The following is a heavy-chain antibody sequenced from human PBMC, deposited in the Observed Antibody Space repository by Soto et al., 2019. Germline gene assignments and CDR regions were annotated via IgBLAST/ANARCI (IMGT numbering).Heavy chain of an antibody. D-gene: IGHD6-19*01. CDR1: GFTLSNNG. CDR3: SGHGSGSA. V-gene: IGHV3-23*01. J-gene: IGHJ5*02. Sequence: GGSLRLSCAASGFTLSNNGMTWARQAPGKGLEWVSDITGSGRTYYADSVKGGLTISRDISKNTLYLQMNSLRAEDTAVYYCSGHGSGSAWGQGTLVTVSS. CDR2: ITGSGRT.